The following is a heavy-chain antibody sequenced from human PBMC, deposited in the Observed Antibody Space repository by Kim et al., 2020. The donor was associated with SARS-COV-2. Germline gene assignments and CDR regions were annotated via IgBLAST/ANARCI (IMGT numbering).Heavy chain of an antibody. D-gene: IGHD3-22*01. CDR3: ANPYYYDSSPLTYYYYYGMDV. Sequence: GGSLRLSCAASGFTFSSYGMHWVRQAPGNRLEWVAVISYDGSNKYYADSVKGRFTISRDNSKNTLYLQMNSLRAEDTAVYYCANPYYYDSSPLTYYYYYGMDVWGQGTTVTVSS. V-gene: IGHV3-30*18. J-gene: IGHJ6*02. CDR1: GFTFSSYG. CDR2: ISYDGSNK.